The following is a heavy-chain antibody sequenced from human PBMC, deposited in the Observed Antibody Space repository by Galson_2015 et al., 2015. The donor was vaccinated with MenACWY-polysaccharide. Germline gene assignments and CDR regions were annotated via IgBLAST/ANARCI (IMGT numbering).Heavy chain of an antibody. CDR1: GFTFSNYA. V-gene: IGHV3-30-3*01. Sequence: SLRLSCAASGFTFSNYAMHWVRQAPGKGLEWVAIISYDGTNKYYADSVKGRFPISRDNSKNTLFLQMNSLRAEDTAVYYCAREWIANTNLFDFWGQGTLVTVSS. J-gene: IGHJ5*01. D-gene: IGHD2-21*01. CDR3: AREWIANTNLFDF. CDR2: ISYDGTNK.